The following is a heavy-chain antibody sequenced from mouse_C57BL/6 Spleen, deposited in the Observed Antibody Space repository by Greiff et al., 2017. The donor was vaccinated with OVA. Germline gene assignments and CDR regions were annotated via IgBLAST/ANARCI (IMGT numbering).Heavy chain of an antibody. CDR2: IWSGGST. J-gene: IGHJ1*03. Sequence: QVQLKESGPGLVQPSQRLSITCTVSGFSLTSYGVHWVRQSPGKGLEWLGVIWSGGSTDYNAAFISRLSISKDNSKSQVFFKMNSLQADDTAIYYCATDGYPDDWYFDVWGTGTTVTVSS. CDR3: ATDGYPDDWYFDV. D-gene: IGHD2-3*01. CDR1: GFSLTSYG. V-gene: IGHV2-2*01.